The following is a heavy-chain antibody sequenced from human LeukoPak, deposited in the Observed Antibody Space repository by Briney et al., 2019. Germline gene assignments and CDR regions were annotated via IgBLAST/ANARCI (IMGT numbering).Heavy chain of an antibody. Sequence: AGGSLRLSCAASGFTFSSYSMNWVRQAPGKGLEWVSYISSSSSTIYYADSVKGRFTISRDNAKNSLYLQMNSLRAEDTAVYYCARDLIGGDRKRWFDPWGQGTLVTVSS. CDR3: ARDLIGGDRKRWFDP. J-gene: IGHJ5*02. V-gene: IGHV3-48*04. D-gene: IGHD2-21*02. CDR2: ISSSSSTI. CDR1: GFTFSSYS.